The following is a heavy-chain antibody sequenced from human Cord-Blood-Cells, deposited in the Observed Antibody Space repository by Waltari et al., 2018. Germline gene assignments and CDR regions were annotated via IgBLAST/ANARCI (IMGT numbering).Heavy chain of an antibody. CDR2: IYHSGST. J-gene: IGHJ4*02. CDR3: ARDVWSGYYFDY. Sequence: QVQLQESGPGLVKPSETLSLTCAVSGYSIRSGYYWGWLRQPPEKGREWSWSIYHSGSTYYNASLKSRVTISVDTSKNQFSLKLSSVTAADTAVYYCARDVWSGYYFDYWGQGTLVTVSS. CDR1: GYSIRSGYY. V-gene: IGHV4-38-2*02. D-gene: IGHD3-3*01.